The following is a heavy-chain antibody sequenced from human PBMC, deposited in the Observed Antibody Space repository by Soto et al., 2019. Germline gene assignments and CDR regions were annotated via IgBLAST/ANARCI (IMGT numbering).Heavy chain of an antibody. Sequence: GGSLRLSCAASGFTFTRYSMNWVRQAPGKGLEWVSSISSTTNYIYYGDSMKGRFTISRDNGKNSLYLEMNSLRAEDTAVYYCARESEDLTSNFDYWGQGTLVTVSS. CDR1: GFTFTRYS. V-gene: IGHV3-21*06. CDR3: ARESEDLTSNFDY. CDR2: ISSTTNYI. J-gene: IGHJ4*02.